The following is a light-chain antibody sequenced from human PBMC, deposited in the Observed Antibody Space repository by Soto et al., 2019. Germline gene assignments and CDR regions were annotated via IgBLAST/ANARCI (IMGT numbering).Light chain of an antibody. CDR2: EAS. CDR3: CSYAGSLPSLYV. Sequence: QSVLTQPASVSGSPGQSITISCTGANNLVSWYQVHPGKAPRLIMSEASKRPSGVSDRFSGSKSGNTASLTISGLQAEDEADYYCCSYAGSLPSLYVFGSGTKLTVL. J-gene: IGLJ1*01. CDR1: NNL. V-gene: IGLV2-23*01.